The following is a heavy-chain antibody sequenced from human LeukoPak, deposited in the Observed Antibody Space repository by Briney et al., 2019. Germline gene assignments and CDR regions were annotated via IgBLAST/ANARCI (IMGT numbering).Heavy chain of an antibody. Sequence: PGGSLRLSCAASGFTFSSYWMHCVRQAPGKGLVWVSRINSDGSNTNYADSVKGRFTISRDNAKNTLYLQMNSLRAEDTAVYHCASLPRYGDYDYWGQGTLVTVSS. CDR1: GFTFSSYW. V-gene: IGHV3-74*01. J-gene: IGHJ4*02. D-gene: IGHD4-17*01. CDR3: ASLPRYGDYDY. CDR2: INSDGSNT.